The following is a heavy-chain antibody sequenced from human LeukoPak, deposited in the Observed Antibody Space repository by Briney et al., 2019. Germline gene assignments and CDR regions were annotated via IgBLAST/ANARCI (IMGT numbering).Heavy chain of an antibody. CDR2: IIPIFGTA. D-gene: IGHD6-13*01. J-gene: IGHJ3*02. V-gene: IGHV1-69*05. CDR1: GGTFSSYA. CDR3: AKDQWPRDTGYSSSRYKWDAFDI. Sequence: SVKVSCKASGGTFSSYAISWVRQAPGQGLEWMGRIIPIFGTANYAQKFQGRVTITTDESTSPAYMELSSLRSEDTAVYYCAKDQWPRDTGYSSSRYKWDAFDIWGEGTTVTVSS.